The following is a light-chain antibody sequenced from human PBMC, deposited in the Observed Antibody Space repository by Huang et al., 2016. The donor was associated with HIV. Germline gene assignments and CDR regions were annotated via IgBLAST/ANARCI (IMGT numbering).Light chain of an antibody. Sequence: DIQMTQSPSAMSASVGDRVTITCRASQGIDNYLAWFQQKQGKVPKRLVDAASSLQSGVQSRFSGSGSGTEFTLTSSSLQPEDSATYYCLQHDTYPFTFGGGTKVEI. CDR1: QGIDNY. V-gene: IGKV1-17*03. CDR3: LQHDTYPFT. J-gene: IGKJ4*01. CDR2: AAS.